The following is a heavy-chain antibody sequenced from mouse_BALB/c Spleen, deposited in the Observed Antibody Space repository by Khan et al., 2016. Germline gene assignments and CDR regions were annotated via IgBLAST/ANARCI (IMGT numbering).Heavy chain of an antibody. D-gene: IGHD2-3*01. J-gene: IGHJ4*01. CDR3: ARRDDGGGAMDY. V-gene: IGHV2-6*02. Sequence: QVQLKQSGPGLVAPSQSLSITCTVSGFSLTSYGVHWVRQPPGKGLEWLVVIRSDGSTTYNPALKSRLSISKDNSKSQVFLKMNSHQTDDTAMYYCARRDDGGGAMDYWGQGTSVTVSS. CDR1: GFSLTSYG. CDR2: IRSDGST.